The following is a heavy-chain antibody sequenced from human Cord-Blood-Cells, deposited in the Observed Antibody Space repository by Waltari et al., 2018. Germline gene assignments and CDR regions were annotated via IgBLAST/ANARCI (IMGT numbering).Heavy chain of an antibody. Sequence: QVQLVQSGAGVKQPGSSVTCSGRASEGTFGDYANSLLGKPPGQGLEWMGGIIPIFGTANYAQKFQGRVTITADESTSTAYMELSSLRSEDTAVYYCASPSIAARRGAFDIWGQGTMVTVSS. V-gene: IGHV1-69*12. J-gene: IGHJ3*02. CDR3: ASPSIAARRGAFDI. D-gene: IGHD6-6*01. CDR2: IIPIFGTA. CDR1: EGTFGDYA.